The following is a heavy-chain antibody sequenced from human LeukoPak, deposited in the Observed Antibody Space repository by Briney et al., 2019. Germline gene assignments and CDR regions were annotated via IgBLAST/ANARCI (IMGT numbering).Heavy chain of an antibody. CDR2: ISWNSGSI. D-gene: IGHD6-19*01. Sequence: GRSLRLSCAASGFTFDDYAMHWVRQAPGKGLEWVSGISWNSGSIGYADSVEGRFTISRDNAKNSLYLQMNSLRAEDTALYYCAKDRNRIAVAGTSIDYRGQGTLDTVSS. J-gene: IGHJ4*02. CDR1: GFTFDDYA. CDR3: AKDRNRIAVAGTSIDY. V-gene: IGHV3-9*01.